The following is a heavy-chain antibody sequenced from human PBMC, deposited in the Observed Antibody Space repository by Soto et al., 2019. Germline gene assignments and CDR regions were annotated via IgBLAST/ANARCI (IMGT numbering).Heavy chain of an antibody. CDR3: AREHYYGSGSYYNYYYYGMDV. J-gene: IGHJ6*02. V-gene: IGHV3-30-3*01. CDR2: ISYDGSNK. D-gene: IGHD3-10*01. Sequence: GGSLRLSCAASGFTFSSYAMHWVRQAPGKGLEWVAVISYDGSNKYYADSVKGRFTISRDNSKNTLYLQMNSLRAEDTAVYYCAREHYYGSGSYYNYYYYGMDVWGQGTTVTVSS. CDR1: GFTFSSYA.